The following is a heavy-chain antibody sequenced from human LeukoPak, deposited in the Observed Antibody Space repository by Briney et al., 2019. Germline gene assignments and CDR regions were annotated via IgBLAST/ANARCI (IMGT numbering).Heavy chain of an antibody. Sequence: GSLRLSCAASGFTFSSYSMNWVRQPPGKGLEWIGEIYHSGSTNYNPSLKSRVTISVDKSKNQFSLKLSSVTAADTAVYYCARHSLSPEGYDAFDIWGQGTMVTVSS. CDR1: GFTFSSYS. CDR3: ARHSLSPEGYDAFDI. D-gene: IGHD3-16*02. J-gene: IGHJ3*02. CDR2: IYHSGST. V-gene: IGHV4-4*02.